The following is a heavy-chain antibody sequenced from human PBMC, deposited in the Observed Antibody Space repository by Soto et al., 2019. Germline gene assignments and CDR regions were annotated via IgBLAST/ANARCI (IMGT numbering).Heavy chain of an antibody. CDR3: ARVRQGCSANNCYFDP. CDR1: GGSVRAPDW. D-gene: IGHD1-1*01. J-gene: IGHJ5*01. CDR2: VHISGHS. Sequence: QVHLQESGPGLVAPSGTLSLTCTLSGGSVRAPDWWNWVRQSPDKGLEWIAEVHISGHSNYNPSLRSRVSVSIDSSKNQFYLNLNSVTAAETAIYYWARVRQGCSANNCYFDPWGQGTQVTISS. V-gene: IGHV4-4*02.